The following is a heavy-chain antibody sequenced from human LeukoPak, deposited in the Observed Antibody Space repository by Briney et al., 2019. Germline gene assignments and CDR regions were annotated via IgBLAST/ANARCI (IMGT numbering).Heavy chain of an antibody. Sequence: SETLSLTCTVSGGSINNYYWSWIRQPPGKPLEWLGSIYYSGTTNYNPSLKSRVSMSIDTSKTQFSLKLSSVTAADTAVYYCAKHSPEPPWRQGTLVTVCS. V-gene: IGHV4-59*01. CDR3: AKHSPEPP. CDR2: IYYSGTT. D-gene: IGHD1-14*01. J-gene: IGHJ5*02. CDR1: GGSINNYY.